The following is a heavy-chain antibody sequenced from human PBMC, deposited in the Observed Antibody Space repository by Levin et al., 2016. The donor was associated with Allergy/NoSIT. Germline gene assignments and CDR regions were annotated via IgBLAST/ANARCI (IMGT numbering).Heavy chain of an antibody. V-gene: IGHV3-21*04. CDR1: GFTFSSYS. Sequence: GESLKISCAASGFTFSSYSMNWVRQAPGKGLEWVSSISSSSSYIYYADSVKGRFTISRDNAKNSLYLQMNSLRAEDTAVYYCAREGGPVTWPWYFDLWGRGTLVTVSS. J-gene: IGHJ2*01. CDR2: ISSSSSYI. CDR3: AREGGPVTWPWYFDL. D-gene: IGHD4-17*01.